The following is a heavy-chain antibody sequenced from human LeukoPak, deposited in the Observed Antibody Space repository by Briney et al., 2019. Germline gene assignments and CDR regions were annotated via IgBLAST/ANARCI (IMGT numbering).Heavy chain of an antibody. J-gene: IGHJ2*01. D-gene: IGHD2-2*01. CDR1: GGSISSGGYS. CDR3: ARDRGAQLGPRLSYFDL. CDR2: IYHSGST. Sequence: SETLSLTCAVSGGSISSGGYSWSWIRQPPGKGLEWIGYIYHSGSTYYNPSLKSRVTISVDRSKNQFSLKLSSVTAADTAVYYCARDRGAQLGPRLSYFDLWGRGTLVTVSS. V-gene: IGHV4-30-2*01.